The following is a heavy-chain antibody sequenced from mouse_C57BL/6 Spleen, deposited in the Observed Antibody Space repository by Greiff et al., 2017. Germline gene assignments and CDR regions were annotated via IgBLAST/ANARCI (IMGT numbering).Heavy chain of an antibody. V-gene: IGHV1-50*01. D-gene: IGHD1-1*01. Sequence: QVQLQQPGAELVKPGASVKLSCKASGYTFTSYWMQWVKQRPGQGLEWIGEIDPSDSYTNYNQKFKGKATLTVDTSSSTAYIQLSSLTSEDSAVYYCARGELRYWGQGTSVTVSS. CDR2: IDPSDSYT. J-gene: IGHJ4*01. CDR3: ARGELRY. CDR1: GYTFTSYW.